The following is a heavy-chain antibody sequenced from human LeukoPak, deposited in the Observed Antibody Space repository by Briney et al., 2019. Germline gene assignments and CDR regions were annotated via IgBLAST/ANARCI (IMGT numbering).Heavy chain of an antibody. Sequence: GGSLRLSCAASGFTFDDYAMHWVRHAPGKGLEWVSGISWNSGSIGYADSVKGRFTISRDNAKNSLYLQMNSLRAEDTALYYCAKDIGLRFLEWLLPIAFDIWGQGTMVTVSS. D-gene: IGHD3-3*01. CDR3: AKDIGLRFLEWLLPIAFDI. CDR2: ISWNSGSI. J-gene: IGHJ3*02. V-gene: IGHV3-9*01. CDR1: GFTFDDYA.